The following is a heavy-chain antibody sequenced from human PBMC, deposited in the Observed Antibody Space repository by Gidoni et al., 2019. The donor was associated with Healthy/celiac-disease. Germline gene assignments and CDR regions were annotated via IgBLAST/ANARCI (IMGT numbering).Heavy chain of an antibody. D-gene: IGHD6-13*01. Sequence: QVQLVQSGAEVKKPGASVKVSCKASGYTFTSYAMHWVRQAPGQRLEWMGWINAGNGNTKYSQKFQGRVTITRDTSASTAYMELSSLRSEDTAVYYCASSPLYSSSWYGGWFDPWGQGTLVTVSS. CDR2: INAGNGNT. CDR3: ASSPLYSSSWYGGWFDP. CDR1: GYTFTSYA. V-gene: IGHV1-3*01. J-gene: IGHJ5*02.